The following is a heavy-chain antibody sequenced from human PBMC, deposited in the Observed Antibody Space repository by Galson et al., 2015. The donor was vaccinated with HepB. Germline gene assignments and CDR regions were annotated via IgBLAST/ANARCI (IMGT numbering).Heavy chain of an antibody. CDR2: ISYDGSNK. CDR3: AKPLPNYDFWSGPIGD. V-gene: IGHV3-30*18. D-gene: IGHD3-3*01. Sequence: SLRLSCAASGFTFSSYGMHWVRQAPGKGLEWVAVISYDGSNKYYADSVKGRFTISRDNSKNTLYLQMNSLRAEDTAVYYCAKPLPNYDFWSGPIGDWGQGTLVTVSS. CDR1: GFTFSSYG. J-gene: IGHJ4*02.